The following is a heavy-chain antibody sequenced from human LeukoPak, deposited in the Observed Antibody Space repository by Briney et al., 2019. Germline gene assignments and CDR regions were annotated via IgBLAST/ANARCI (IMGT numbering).Heavy chain of an antibody. CDR3: ARWVRDSNGWALDH. J-gene: IGHJ5*02. CDR1: AFTFNDDY. Sequence: PGGSLRLSCAASAFTFNDDYMSWVRQAPGKGLEWVANIKQDGSVTSYAGSVKGRFTISRDNAKNSVYLQMNSLSAEDTAVYYCARWVRDSNGWALDHWGQGTLVTVSS. V-gene: IGHV3-7*01. D-gene: IGHD3-22*01. CDR2: IKQDGSVT.